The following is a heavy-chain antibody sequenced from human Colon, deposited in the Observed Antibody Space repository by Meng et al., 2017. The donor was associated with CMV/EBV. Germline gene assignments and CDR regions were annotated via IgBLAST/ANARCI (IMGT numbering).Heavy chain of an antibody. CDR3: ASDPLTSYYAYCGGDCYSTWFDP. D-gene: IGHD2-21*01. CDR1: GGSISSSSYY. V-gene: IGHV4-39*07. J-gene: IGHJ5*02. CDR2: IYYSGST. Sequence: SETLSLTCTVPGGSISSSSYYWGWIRQPPGKGLEWIGSIYYSGSTYYNPSLKSRVTISVDTSKNPFSLKLSSVTAADTAVYYCASDPLTSYYAYCGGDCYSTWFDPWGQGTLVTVSS.